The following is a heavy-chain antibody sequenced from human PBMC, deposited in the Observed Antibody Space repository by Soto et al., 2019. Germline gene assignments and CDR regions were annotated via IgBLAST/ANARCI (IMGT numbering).Heavy chain of an antibody. Sequence: GASVKVSCKASGYTFTNYGISWVRQAPGQGLEWMGWIGTYNGNTNYARKFQGRVTMTTDTSTSTAYMELRSLRSDDTAVYYCARDRRPSTVTPPTTWGQGTLVTVSS. V-gene: IGHV1-18*01. J-gene: IGHJ4*02. CDR2: IGTYNGNT. CDR1: GYTFTNYG. CDR3: ARDRRPSTVTPPTT. D-gene: IGHD4-17*01.